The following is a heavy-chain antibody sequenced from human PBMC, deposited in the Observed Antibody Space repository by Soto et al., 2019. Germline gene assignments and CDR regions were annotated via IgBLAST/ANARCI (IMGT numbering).Heavy chain of an antibody. CDR2: ISYDGSNK. CDR1: GFTFSSYA. CDR3: AREDCSSTSCYYGMDV. J-gene: IGHJ6*02. V-gene: IGHV3-30-3*01. Sequence: GGSLRLSCAASGFTFSSYAMHWVRQAPGKGLEWVAVISYDGSNKYYADSVKGRFTISRDNSKNTLYLQMNSLRGEDTAVYYCAREDCSSTSCYYGMDVWGQGSTVTVS. D-gene: IGHD2-2*01.